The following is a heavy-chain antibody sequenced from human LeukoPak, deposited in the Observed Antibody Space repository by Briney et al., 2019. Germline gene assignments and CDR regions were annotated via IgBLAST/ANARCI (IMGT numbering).Heavy chain of an antibody. D-gene: IGHD6-19*01. CDR2: ISAYNGNT. CDR3: ARDRAGYSSGWYGEDDY. V-gene: IGHV1-18*01. CDR1: GYTFTSYG. J-gene: IGHJ4*02. Sequence: ASVKVSCKASGYTFTSYGISWVRQAPGQGLEWMGWISAYNGNTNYAQKLQGRVTMTTDTSTSTAYMELRSLRSDDTAVYYCARDRAGYSSGWYGEDDYWGQGTLVTVSS.